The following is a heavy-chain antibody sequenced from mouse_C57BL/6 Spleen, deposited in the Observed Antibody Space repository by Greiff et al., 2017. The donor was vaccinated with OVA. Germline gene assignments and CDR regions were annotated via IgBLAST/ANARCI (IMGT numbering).Heavy chain of an antibody. Sequence: EVKLQQSGPELVKPGDSVKISCKASGYSFTGYFMNWVMQSHGKSLEWIGRINPYNGDTFYNQKFKGKATLTVDKSSSTAHMELRSLTSEDSAVYYCARSYYGSSYPYYYAMDYWGQGTSVTVSS. J-gene: IGHJ4*01. CDR1: GYSFTGYF. V-gene: IGHV1-20*01. CDR3: ARSYYGSSYPYYYAMDY. D-gene: IGHD1-1*01. CDR2: INPYNGDT.